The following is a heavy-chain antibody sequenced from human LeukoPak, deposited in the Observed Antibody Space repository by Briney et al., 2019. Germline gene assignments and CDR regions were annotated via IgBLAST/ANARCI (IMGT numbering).Heavy chain of an antibody. Sequence: GGSLRLSCAASGFTFSSYGMHWVRQAPGKGLEWVAVIWYDGSEKYYADSVKGRSTISRDNSKNTLYLQINSLRADDTAVYYCAGSGPQGGYYYGMDVWGQGTTVTVSS. D-gene: IGHD3-10*01. CDR2: IWYDGSEK. J-gene: IGHJ6*02. V-gene: IGHV3-33*08. CDR3: AGSGPQGGYYYGMDV. CDR1: GFTFSSYG.